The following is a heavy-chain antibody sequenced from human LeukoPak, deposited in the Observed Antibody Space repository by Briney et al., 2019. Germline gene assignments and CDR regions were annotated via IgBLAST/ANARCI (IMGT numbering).Heavy chain of an antibody. V-gene: IGHV3-21*01. CDR2: ISSSGSES. D-gene: IGHD3-22*01. J-gene: IGHJ1*01. CDR3: ARGALYDSSGNRYFQP. CDR1: GFTFNIYT. Sequence: GGSLRLSCAASGFTFNIYTMNWVRQAPGKGLEWVSSISSSGSESYYADSVKGRFTISRDNAKNSLYLQMNSLRAEDTAVYYCARGALYDSSGNRYFQPWGQGTLVTVSS.